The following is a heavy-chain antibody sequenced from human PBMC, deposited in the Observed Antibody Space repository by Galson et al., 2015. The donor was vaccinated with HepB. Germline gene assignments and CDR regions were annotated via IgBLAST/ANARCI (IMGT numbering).Heavy chain of an antibody. D-gene: IGHD4-17*01. CDR3: ARDVTVTPDQENDY. Sequence: SVKVSCKASGGTFSSYAISWVRQAPGQGLEWMGGIIPIFGTANYAQKFQGRVTITADKSTSTAYMELSSLRAEDTDGYYCARDVTVTPDQENDYWGQETLVTVSS. V-gene: IGHV1-69*06. CDR2: IIPIFGTA. J-gene: IGHJ4*02. CDR1: GGTFSSYA.